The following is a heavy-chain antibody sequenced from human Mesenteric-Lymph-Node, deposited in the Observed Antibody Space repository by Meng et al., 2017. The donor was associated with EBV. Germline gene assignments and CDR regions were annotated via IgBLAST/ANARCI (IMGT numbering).Heavy chain of an antibody. CDR1: GFTFNDYY. D-gene: IGHD1-1*01. Sequence: VLLVWFGGGLVKPGGSLRLCCATSGFTFNDYYMSWNRQAPGKGLEWISYISSSGSTTYYADSVKGRFTISRDTAKISLYLQMNSLRDEDTAIYYCARTPPGYFDYWGQGTLVTVSS. V-gene: IGHV3-11*01. J-gene: IGHJ4*02. CDR2: ISSSGSTT. CDR3: ARTPPGYFDY.